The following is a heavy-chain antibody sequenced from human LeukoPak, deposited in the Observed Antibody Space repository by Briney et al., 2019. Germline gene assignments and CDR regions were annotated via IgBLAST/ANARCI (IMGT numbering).Heavy chain of an antibody. CDR3: AREGGGCCSSTSCYRDNWFDP. CDR2: IYYSGST. J-gene: IGHJ5*02. CDR1: GGSISSYY. Sequence: SETLSLTCTVSGGSISSYYWSWIRQPPGKGLEWIGYIYYSGSTNYNPSLKSRVTISVDTSKNQFSLKLSSVTAADTAVYYCAREGGGCCSSTSCYRDNWFDPWGQGTLVTVSS. D-gene: IGHD2-2*02. V-gene: IGHV4-59*01.